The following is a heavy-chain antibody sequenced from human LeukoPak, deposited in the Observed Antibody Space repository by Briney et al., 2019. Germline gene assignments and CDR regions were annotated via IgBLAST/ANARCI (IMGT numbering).Heavy chain of an antibody. CDR1: GGSISSYY. Sequence: SETLSLTCTVSGGSISSYYWSWIRQPPGKGLEWIGYIYYSESTNYNPSLKSRVTISVDTSKNQFSLKLSSVAAADTAVYYCASFIRFLEWLSLYYFDYWGQGTLVTVSS. J-gene: IGHJ4*02. D-gene: IGHD3-3*01. V-gene: IGHV4-59*08. CDR3: ASFIRFLEWLSLYYFDY. CDR2: IYYSEST.